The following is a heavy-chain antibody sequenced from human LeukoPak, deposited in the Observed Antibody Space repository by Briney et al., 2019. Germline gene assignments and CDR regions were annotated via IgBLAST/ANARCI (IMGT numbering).Heavy chain of an antibody. J-gene: IGHJ4*02. CDR2: IYYSGST. CDR3: ARRTVDTAMGNDY. V-gene: IGHV4-39*01. D-gene: IGHD5-18*01. CDR1: GGSISSSSYY. Sequence: SETLSLTCTVSGGSISSSSYYWGWIRQPPGKGLEWIGSIYYSGSTYYNPSLKSRVTISVDTSKNQFSLKLSSVTAADTAVYYCARRTVDTAMGNDYWVQGTLVTVSS.